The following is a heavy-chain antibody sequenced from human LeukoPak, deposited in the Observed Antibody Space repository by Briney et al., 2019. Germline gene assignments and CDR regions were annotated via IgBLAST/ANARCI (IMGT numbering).Heavy chain of an antibody. CDR1: GGTFSSYA. D-gene: IGHD1-26*01. J-gene: IGHJ4*02. V-gene: IGHV1-69*13. Sequence: GASVKVSCKASGGTFSSYAISWVRQAPGQGLEWMGGIIPIFGTANYAQKFQGRVTITADESTSTAYMELSSLRSEDTAVYYCASELRLSGSYYVPPNFDYWGQGTLVTVSS. CDR3: ASELRLSGSYYVPPNFDY. CDR2: IIPIFGTA.